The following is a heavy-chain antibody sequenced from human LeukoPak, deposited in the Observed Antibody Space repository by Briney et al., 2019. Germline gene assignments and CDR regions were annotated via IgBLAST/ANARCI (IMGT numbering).Heavy chain of an antibody. D-gene: IGHD2-21*02. CDR3: ARESTIYCGGDCTFDY. CDR1: GYTFTSYC. Sequence: ASVKVSCKASGYTFTSYCMHWVRQAPGQGLEWMGIINPSGGSTSYAQKFQGRVTMTRDTSTSTVYMELSSLRSEDTAVYYCARESTIYCGGDCTFDYWGQGTLVTVSS. CDR2: INPSGGST. J-gene: IGHJ4*02. V-gene: IGHV1-46*01.